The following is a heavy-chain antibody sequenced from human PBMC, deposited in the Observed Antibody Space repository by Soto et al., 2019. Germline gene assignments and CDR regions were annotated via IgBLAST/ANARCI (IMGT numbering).Heavy chain of an antibody. CDR2: ISGSGGST. D-gene: IGHD1-7*01. V-gene: IGHV3-23*01. J-gene: IGHJ6*02. Sequence: GGSLRLSCAASGFTFGVYGMHWVRQAPGKGLAWVAAISGSGGSTYYADSVKGRFTISRDNSKNTLYLQMNSLRAEDTAVYYCAKDLNGNYRPGDYYGMDVWGQGTTVTVSS. CDR1: GFTFGVYG. CDR3: AKDLNGNYRPGDYYGMDV.